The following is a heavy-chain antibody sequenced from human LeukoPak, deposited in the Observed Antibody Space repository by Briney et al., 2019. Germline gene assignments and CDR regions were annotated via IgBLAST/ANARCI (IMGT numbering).Heavy chain of an antibody. Sequence: GGSLRLSCAASGFTFSSYWMNWFRQAPAKGLQWGANIKQDGRGKYYVDSVTGRFTISSDNDKNPLYLQMNSLTAEDTAVYYCARDPDQIVGANFDYWGQGTLVTVSS. V-gene: IGHV3-7*01. J-gene: IGHJ4*02. CDR3: ARDPDQIVGANFDY. CDR1: GFTFSSYW. D-gene: IGHD1-26*01. CDR2: IKQDGRGK.